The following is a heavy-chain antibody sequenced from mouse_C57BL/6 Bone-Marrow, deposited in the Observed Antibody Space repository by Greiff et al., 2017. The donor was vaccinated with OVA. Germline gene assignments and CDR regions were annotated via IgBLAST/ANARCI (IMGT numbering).Heavy chain of an antibody. CDR2: IYPGSGNT. V-gene: IGHV1-66*01. J-gene: IGHJ1*03. CDR3: ARGGRHWYFDV. CDR1: GYSFTSYY. Sequence: QVQLQQSGPELVKPGASVKISCKASGYSFTSYYIHWVKQRPGQGLEWIGWIYPGSGNTKYNEKFKGKATLTADTSSSTAYMQLSSLTSEDSAVYYCARGGRHWYFDVWGTGTTVTVSS.